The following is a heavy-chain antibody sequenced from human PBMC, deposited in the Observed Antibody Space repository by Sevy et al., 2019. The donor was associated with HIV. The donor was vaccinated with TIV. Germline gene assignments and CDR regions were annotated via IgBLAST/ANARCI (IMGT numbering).Heavy chain of an antibody. V-gene: IGHV3-30-3*01. CDR1: GFTFSSYA. D-gene: IGHD1-1*01. CDR2: ISYDGSNK. CDR3: ARDIADDGYYYYGMDV. Sequence: GGSLRLSCAASGFTFSSYAMHWVRQAPGKGLEWVAVISYDGSNKYYADSVKDRFTISRDNSKNTLYLQMNSLRAEDTAVYYCARDIADDGYYYYGMDVWGQGTTVTVSS. J-gene: IGHJ6*02.